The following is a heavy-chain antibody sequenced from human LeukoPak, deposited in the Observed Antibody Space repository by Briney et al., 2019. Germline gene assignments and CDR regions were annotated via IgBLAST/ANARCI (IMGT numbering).Heavy chain of an antibody. CDR3: ARVIGIDYYDSSGYSLDY. J-gene: IGHJ4*02. D-gene: IGHD3-22*01. CDR1: GYTFTSYG. Sequence: ASVKVSCKASGYTFTSYGISWVRQAPGQGLEWMGWISAYIGNTNYAQKLQGSVTMTTDTSTSTAYMELRSLRSDDTAVYYCARVIGIDYYDSSGYSLDYWGQGTLVTVSS. V-gene: IGHV1-18*01. CDR2: ISAYIGNT.